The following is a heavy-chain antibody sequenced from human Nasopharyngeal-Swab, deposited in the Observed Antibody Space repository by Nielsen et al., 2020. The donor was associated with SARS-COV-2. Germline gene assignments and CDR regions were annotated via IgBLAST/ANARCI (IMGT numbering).Heavy chain of an antibody. D-gene: IGHD3-22*01. CDR1: GFTFGTYS. V-gene: IGHV3-30*03. CDR2: ISYDGSNK. J-gene: IGHJ6*03. Sequence: GGSLRLSCAASGFTFGTYSMNWVRQAPGKGLEWVAVISYDGSNKYYADSVKGRFTISRDNSKNTLYLQMNSLRAEDTAVYYCARARGSSGYYYDYYYYMDVWGKGTTVTVSS. CDR3: ARARGSSGYYYDYYYYMDV.